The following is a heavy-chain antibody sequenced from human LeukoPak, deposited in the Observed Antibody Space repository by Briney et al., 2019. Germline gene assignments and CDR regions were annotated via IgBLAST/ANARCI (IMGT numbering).Heavy chain of an antibody. V-gene: IGHV3-48*01. CDR2: ISSSSSTI. CDR3: ARVFVYYFDY. CDR1: GFTFSSYS. J-gene: IGHJ4*02. Sequence: GGSLRLSCAASGFTFSSYSMNWVRQAPGKGLEWVSYISSSSSTIYYADSVKGRFTISRDNAKNSLYLQMNSLRAEDTAVYYCARVFVYYFDYWGQGTLVTVSS.